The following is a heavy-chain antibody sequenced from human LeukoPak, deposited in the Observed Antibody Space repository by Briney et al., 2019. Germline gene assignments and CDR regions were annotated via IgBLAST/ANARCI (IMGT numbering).Heavy chain of an antibody. D-gene: IGHD2-2*02. CDR1: GFTFDDYA. V-gene: IGHV3-30*02. J-gene: IGHJ6*03. Sequence: GGSLRLSXAASGFTFDDYAMHWVRQAPGKGLEWVAFIRYDGSNKYYADSVQGRFTISRDNSKNTLYLQMNSLRAEDTAVYYCAKDEYCSTSCYTTGYYYYYMDVWGKGTTVTVSS. CDR3: AKDEYCSTSCYTTGYYYYYMDV. CDR2: IRYDGSNK.